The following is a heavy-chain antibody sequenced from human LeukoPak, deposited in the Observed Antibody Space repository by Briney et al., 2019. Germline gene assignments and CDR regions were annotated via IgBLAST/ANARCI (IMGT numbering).Heavy chain of an antibody. V-gene: IGHV4-34*01. CDR2: INHRGST. J-gene: IGHJ4*02. CDR3: ARDSTYYYDSGSSGPHYFDN. D-gene: IGHD3-10*01. CDR1: GGSFSGYY. Sequence: SETPSLTCAVYGGSFSGYYWSWIRQPPGKGLEWIGEINHRGSTNYNPSLKSRVTISVDTSKDQFSLKLSSVTAADTAVYYCARDSTYYYDSGSSGPHYFDNWGQGTLVTVSS.